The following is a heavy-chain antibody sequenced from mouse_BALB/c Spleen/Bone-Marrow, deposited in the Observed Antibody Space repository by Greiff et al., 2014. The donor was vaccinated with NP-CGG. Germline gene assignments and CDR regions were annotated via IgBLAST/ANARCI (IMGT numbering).Heavy chain of an antibody. CDR2: INPNTGYT. CDR3: ANYGSPSYYFDY. J-gene: IGHJ2*01. Sequence: QVQLKQSGAELAKPGASVKMSCKASGYTFTSYWMHWVKQRPGQGLEWIGYINPNTGYTEYNQKFKDKATLTADKSSSTAYMQLSSLTSEDSAVYYCANYGSPSYYFDYWGQGTTLTVSS. CDR1: GYTFTSYW. V-gene: IGHV1-7*01. D-gene: IGHD1-1*01.